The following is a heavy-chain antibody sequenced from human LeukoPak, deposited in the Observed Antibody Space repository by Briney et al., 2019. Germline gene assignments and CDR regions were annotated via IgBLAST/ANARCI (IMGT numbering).Heavy chain of an antibody. J-gene: IGHJ5*02. CDR3: AREDYNFP. V-gene: IGHV4-61*02. D-gene: IGHD3-3*01. CDR2: IYTTGFT. Sequence: PSETLSLTCTVSGGSFSSPNYYWSWIRQPAGKGLEWIGRIYTTGFTNYHPSLKSRVTVSIDTSKNQFYLKLTSVTAADTAVYYCAREDYNFPWGQGTLVTVSS. CDR1: GGSFSSPNYY.